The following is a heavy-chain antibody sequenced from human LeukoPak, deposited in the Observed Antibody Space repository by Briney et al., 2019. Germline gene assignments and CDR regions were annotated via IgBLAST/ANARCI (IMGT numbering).Heavy chain of an antibody. J-gene: IGHJ3*02. CDR1: GGTFSSYA. D-gene: IGHD2-2*01. Sequence: SVKVSCKASGGTFSSYAISRVRQAPGQGLEWMGGIIPIFGTANYAQKFQGRVTITTDESTSTAYMELSSLRSEDTAVYYCARYLPAVDAFDIWGQGTMVTVSS. CDR3: ARYLPAVDAFDI. CDR2: IIPIFGTA. V-gene: IGHV1-69*05.